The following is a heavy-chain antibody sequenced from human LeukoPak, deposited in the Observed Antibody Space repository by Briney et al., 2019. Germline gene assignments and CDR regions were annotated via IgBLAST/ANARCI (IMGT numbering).Heavy chain of an antibody. J-gene: IGHJ4*02. D-gene: IGHD2-2*01. V-gene: IGHV3-30-3*01. Sequence: GGSLRLSCAASGFTVSSNYMSWVRQAPGKGLEWVAVISYDGSNKYYADSVKGRFTISRDNSKNTLYLQMNSLRAEDTAVYYCARLPDCSSTSCYFSGFDYWGQGTLVTVSS. CDR1: GFTVSSNY. CDR2: ISYDGSNK. CDR3: ARLPDCSSTSCYFSGFDY.